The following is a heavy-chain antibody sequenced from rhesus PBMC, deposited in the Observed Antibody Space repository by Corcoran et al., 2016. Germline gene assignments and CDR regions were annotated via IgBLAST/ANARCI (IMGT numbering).Heavy chain of an antibody. D-gene: IGHD4-29*01. CDR1: GYSISSGYG. V-gene: IGHV4-127*01. CDR3: ARVPSSAGAFDF. CDR2: IYGGSGST. Sequence: QVQPQESGPGLVKPSETLSLTCAVSGYSISSGYGWGWIRQPPGKGLEWIGQIYGGSGSTYYNPSLKSRVTVSKDTSKNQFSLKLSSVTAADTAVYYCARVPSSAGAFDFWGQGLRVTVSS. J-gene: IGHJ3*01.